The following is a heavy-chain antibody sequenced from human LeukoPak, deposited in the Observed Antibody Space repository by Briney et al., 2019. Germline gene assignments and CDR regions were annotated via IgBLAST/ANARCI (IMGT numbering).Heavy chain of an antibody. D-gene: IGHD3-9*01. CDR1: GYTFTGYY. V-gene: IGHV1-2*02. J-gene: IGHJ4*02. Sequence: ASVKVSCKASGYTFTGYYMHWVRQAPGQGLEWMGWINPNSGGTNYAQKFQGRVTMTRDTSISKAYMELSRLRSDDTAVFFFQAEDGIRDFDWLAYWGQGTLVTVSS. CDR3: QAEDGIRDFDWLAY. CDR2: INPNSGGT.